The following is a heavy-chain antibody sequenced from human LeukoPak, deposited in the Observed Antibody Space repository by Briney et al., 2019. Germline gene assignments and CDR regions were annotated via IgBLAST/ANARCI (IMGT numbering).Heavy chain of an antibody. D-gene: IGHD2-2*02. CDR3: ARPHCSCTSCYNRTAF. V-gene: IGHV3-7*01. J-gene: IGHJ4*02. CDR1: GFTFSSYW. CDR2: IKQDGSEK. Sequence: GGSLRLSCAASGFTFSSYWMSWVRQAPGKGLEWVANIKQDGSEKYYVDSVKGRFTISRDNAKNSLYLQMNSLRAEDTAVYYCARPHCSCTSCYNRTAFRGQGTLVTVSS.